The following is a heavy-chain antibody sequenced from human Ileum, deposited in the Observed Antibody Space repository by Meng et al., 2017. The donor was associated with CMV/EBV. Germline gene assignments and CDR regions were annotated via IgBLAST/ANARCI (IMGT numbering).Heavy chain of an antibody. D-gene: IGHD2-21*02. CDR1: GESFSHTY. CDR2: IYRDGTT. V-gene: IGHV4-34*01. Sequence: QGHLHQAGAGLLKHPETLTLTRAVYGESFSHTYCPWIRQPPGKGLEWIGEIYRDGTTNYDPSLKSRVSISEDTSKNQFSLKLTSVTAADTAVYYCARSTKADCWEVLTYWGQGTLVTVSS. J-gene: IGHJ4*02. CDR3: ARSTKADCWEVLTY.